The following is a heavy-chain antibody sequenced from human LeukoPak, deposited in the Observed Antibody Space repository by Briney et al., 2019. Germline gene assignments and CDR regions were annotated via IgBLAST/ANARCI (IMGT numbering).Heavy chain of an antibody. D-gene: IGHD3-9*01. CDR1: GFTFDNYA. Sequence: GGSLRLSCAASGFTFDNYAMHWVRQAPGKGLEWVSATGRTGGTTYYADSVKGRFTISRDNAKNSLYLHMNSLRSEDTAVYYCARWGRTYNILTGYSYWGQGTLVTVSS. J-gene: IGHJ4*02. CDR2: TGRTGGTT. V-gene: IGHV3-23*01. CDR3: ARWGRTYNILTGYSY.